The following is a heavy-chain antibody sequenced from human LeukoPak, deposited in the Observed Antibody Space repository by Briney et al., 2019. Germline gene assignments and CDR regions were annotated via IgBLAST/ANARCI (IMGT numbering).Heavy chain of an antibody. CDR3: AREATSSYGGFPVTYYYYMDV. D-gene: IGHD4-23*01. J-gene: IGHJ6*03. CDR1: GYTFTSYD. Sequence: ASVKVSCKASGYTFTSYDINWVRQATGQGLEWMGWMNPNSGNTGYAQKFQGRVTMTRNTSISTAYMELSSLRSEDTAVYYCAREATSSYGGFPVTYYYYMDVWGKGTTVTVSS. V-gene: IGHV1-8*01. CDR2: MNPNSGNT.